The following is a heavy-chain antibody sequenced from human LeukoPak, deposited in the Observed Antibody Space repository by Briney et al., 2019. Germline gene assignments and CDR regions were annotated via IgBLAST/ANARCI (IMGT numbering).Heavy chain of an antibody. CDR2: FDPEDGET. CDR3: ATCPPFTRYYYMDV. CDR1: GYTLTELS. D-gene: IGHD2-15*01. Sequence: ASVKVSCKVSGYTLTELSMHWVRQAPGKGLEWMGGFDPEDGETIYAQKFQGRVTMTEDTSTDTAYMELSSLRSEDTAVYYCATCPPFTRYYYMDVRGKGTTVTVSS. V-gene: IGHV1-24*01. J-gene: IGHJ6*03.